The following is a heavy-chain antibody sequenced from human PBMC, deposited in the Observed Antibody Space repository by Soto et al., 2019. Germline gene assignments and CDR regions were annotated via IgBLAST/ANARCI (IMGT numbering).Heavy chain of an antibody. J-gene: IGHJ4*02. CDR2: ISGSGGST. V-gene: IGHV3-23*01. D-gene: IGHD1-7*01. CDR1: GFNFSSYA. CDR3: AKSHRPRITGTPDY. Sequence: GGSLRLSCAASGFNFSSYAMSWVRQAPGKGLEWVSAISGSGGSTYYADSVKGRFTISRDNSKNTLYLQMNSLRAEDTAVYYCAKSHRPRITGTPDYWGQGTLVTVSS.